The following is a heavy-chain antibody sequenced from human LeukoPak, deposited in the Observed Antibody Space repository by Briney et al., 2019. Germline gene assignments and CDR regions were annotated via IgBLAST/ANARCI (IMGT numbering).Heavy chain of an antibody. J-gene: IGHJ4*02. CDR3: ARYINGAFDY. CDR1: GYSFGNFG. Sequence: VASVKVSCKASGYSFGNFGVHWLRHAPGQRLEWMGWINGGNGYTKYSQKFQGRVTITRDTSATTAYMELSSLTSEDTAVYYCARYINGAFDYWGQGTLDTGSS. D-gene: IGHD2-8*01. V-gene: IGHV1-3*01. CDR2: INGGNGYT.